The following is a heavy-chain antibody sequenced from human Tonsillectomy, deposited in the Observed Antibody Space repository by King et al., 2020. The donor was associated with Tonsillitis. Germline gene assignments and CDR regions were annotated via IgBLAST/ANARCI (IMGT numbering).Heavy chain of an antibody. CDR2: ISSSGSAI. J-gene: IGHJ4*02. CDR1: GLTFSSYE. D-gene: IGHD3-10*01. Sequence: VQLVESGGGLVQPGGSLRLSCAASGLTFSSYEMNWVRQAPGKGLEWVSYISSSGSAIFYADSVKGRFTISRDNAKNSLYLQMNSLRAEDTALYYCARYYGSGTYLDYWGQGTLVTVSS. V-gene: IGHV3-48*03. CDR3: ARYYGSGTYLDY.